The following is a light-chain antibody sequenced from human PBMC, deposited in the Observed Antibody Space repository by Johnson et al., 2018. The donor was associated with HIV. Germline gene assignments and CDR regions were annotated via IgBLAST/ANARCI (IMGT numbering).Light chain of an antibody. J-gene: IGLJ1*01. CDR3: GTWDSSLGAHYV. Sequence: QSVLTQPPSVSAAPGQKVTISCSGSSSNNGNNYVSWYQQFPGTAPKLLIYEKNKRPSGIPDRFSASKSGTSATLAITGLQTGDEADYYCGTWDSSLGAHYVFGTGTEVTVL. CDR1: SSNNGNNY. CDR2: EKN. V-gene: IGLV1-51*02.